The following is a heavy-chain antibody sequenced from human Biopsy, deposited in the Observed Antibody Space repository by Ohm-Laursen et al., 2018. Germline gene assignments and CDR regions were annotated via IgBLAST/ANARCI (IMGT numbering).Heavy chain of an antibody. V-gene: IGHV1-58*01. J-gene: IGHJ6*02. CDR1: GFTFSSSA. Sequence: GASVKVSCKASGFTFSSSAVQWVRQARGQRLEWIGWIVVGSGHTNYAQKFQERVTITRDMSTSTAYMELTSLRSEDTAVYYCAATSTLYYYHYAMDVWDQGTTITVSS. CDR3: AATSTLYYYHYAMDV. CDR2: IVVGSGHT.